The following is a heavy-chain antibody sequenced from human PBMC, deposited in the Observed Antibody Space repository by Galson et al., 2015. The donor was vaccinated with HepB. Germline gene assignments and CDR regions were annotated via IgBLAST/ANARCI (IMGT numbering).Heavy chain of an antibody. CDR2: IKPDGKEK. V-gene: IGHV3-7*01. CDR3: ARDLLVVGGTNDY. CDR1: GFTFRSYW. Sequence: SLRLSCAASGFTFRSYWMSWVRQAPGKGLEWVANIKPDGKEKHYVDSVKGRFTISRDSAKNSLYLQMNSLRADDTAVYYCARDLLVVGGTNDYWGLGTLVTVSS. J-gene: IGHJ4*02. D-gene: IGHD2-15*01.